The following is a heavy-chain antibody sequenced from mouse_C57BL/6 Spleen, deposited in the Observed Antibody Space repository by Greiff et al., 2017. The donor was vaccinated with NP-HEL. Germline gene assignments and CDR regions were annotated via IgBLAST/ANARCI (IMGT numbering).Heavy chain of an antibody. J-gene: IGHJ4*01. Sequence: VKLQQPGAELVRPGTSVKLSCKASGYTFTSYWMHWVKQRPGQGLEWIGVIDPSDSYTNYNQKFKGKATLTVDTSSSTAYMQLSSLTSEDSAVYYCARYYSNFYAMDYWGQGTSVTVSS. CDR3: ARYYSNFYAMDY. CDR1: GYTFTSYW. CDR2: IDPSDSYT. V-gene: IGHV1-59*01. D-gene: IGHD2-5*01.